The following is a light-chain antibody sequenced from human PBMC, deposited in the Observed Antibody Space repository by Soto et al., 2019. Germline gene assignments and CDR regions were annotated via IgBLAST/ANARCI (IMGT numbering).Light chain of an antibody. Sequence: QAVVTQPPSVSGAPGQRVTISCTGSSSNIGAHYPVHWYRQLPGTAPKVLIYATSNRPSGVPDRFSGSKSGASASLAITGLQADDEADYYCQSYDRSLSGYVFGTGTKLTVL. CDR3: QSYDRSLSGYV. CDR1: SSNIGAHYP. J-gene: IGLJ1*01. CDR2: ATS. V-gene: IGLV1-40*03.